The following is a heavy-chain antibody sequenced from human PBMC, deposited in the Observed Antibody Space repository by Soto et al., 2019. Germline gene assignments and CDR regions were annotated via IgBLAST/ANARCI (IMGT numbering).Heavy chain of an antibody. CDR2: INPATGAA. V-gene: IGHV1-2*02. Sequence: QLHLLQSGAVVKKPGASVTVSCSASGYPVTAYYMHWVRHAPGRGLEWMGGINPATGAAKYTQTFQGSVTLTRDTSTSTVFMELSGLTSEDTAVFYCVRGGGVGVAGSAAFDMWGQGTLVTVSS. D-gene: IGHD3-3*01. CDR1: GYPVTAYY. CDR3: VRGGGVGVAGSAAFDM. J-gene: IGHJ3*02.